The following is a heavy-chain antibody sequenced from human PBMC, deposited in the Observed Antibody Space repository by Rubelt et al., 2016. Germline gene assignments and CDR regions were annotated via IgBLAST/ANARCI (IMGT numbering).Heavy chain of an antibody. V-gene: IGHV3-53*01. CDR1: GFSVSSNY. J-gene: IGHJ4*02. CDR2: IYSGGST. CDR3: AKDLRWGFDY. D-gene: IGHD4-23*01. Sequence: GFSVSSNYMSWVRQAPGKGLEWVSVIYSGGSTYYADSVKGRFTISRDNSKNTLYLQMNSLRAEDTAIYYCAKDLRWGFDYWGQGTLVTVSS.